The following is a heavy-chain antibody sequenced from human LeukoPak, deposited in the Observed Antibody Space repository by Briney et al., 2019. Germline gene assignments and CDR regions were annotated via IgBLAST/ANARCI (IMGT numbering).Heavy chain of an antibody. CDR3: ARVGIAASGVEYLQH. CDR1: GGSISSYS. J-gene: IGHJ1*01. Sequence: SETLSLTCTVSGGSISSYSWSWIRQPPGKGLEWIGYIYYSGSTNYNPSLKSRVTISVDTSKDQFSLKLSSVTAADTAVYYCARVGIAASGVEYLQHWGQGTLVTVSS. CDR2: IYYSGST. V-gene: IGHV4-59*01. D-gene: IGHD6-13*01.